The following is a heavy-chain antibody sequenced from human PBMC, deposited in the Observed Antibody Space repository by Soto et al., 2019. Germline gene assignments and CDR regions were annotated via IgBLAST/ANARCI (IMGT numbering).Heavy chain of an antibody. CDR2: FDPEDGET. CDR1: GYTLTELS. Sequence: QVQLVQSGAEVKKPGASVKVSCKVSGYTLTELSMHWVRQAPGKGLEWMGGFDPEDGETIYAQKFQGRVTMTEDTSTDTAYMELSSLRSEDTAAYYCATEVSGLVMPLYNWFDPWGQGALVTVSS. CDR3: ATEVSGLVMPLYNWFDP. D-gene: IGHD3-9*01. V-gene: IGHV1-24*01. J-gene: IGHJ5*02.